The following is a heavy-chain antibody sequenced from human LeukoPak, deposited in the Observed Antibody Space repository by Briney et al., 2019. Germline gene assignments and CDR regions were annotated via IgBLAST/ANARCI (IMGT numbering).Heavy chain of an antibody. CDR3: AKDHYWSIDY. Sequence: GGSLRLSCAASGFDFSSNWMHWVRHAPGQGLVWVSRIKGDGISTNYADSVKGRFTISRDIAKNMLYLQMNSLRAEDTGVYYCAKDHYWSIDYWGRGTLVTVSS. D-gene: IGHD3-3*01. CDR2: IKGDGIST. CDR1: GFDFSSNW. V-gene: IGHV3-74*01. J-gene: IGHJ4*02.